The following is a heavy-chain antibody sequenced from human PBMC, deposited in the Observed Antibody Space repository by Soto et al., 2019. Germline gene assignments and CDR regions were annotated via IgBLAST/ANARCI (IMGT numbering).Heavy chain of an antibody. J-gene: IGHJ5*02. CDR1: GDSISGSY. Sequence: PSETLCLTCPVSGDSISGSYWSWFRLPPGKGLEWIGYIYFSGSTKYSSFVKSRNTMSLDTSKNQFSSTPTSVTAAATDVYYCARARTYSGYDYIYFGLWGQGSLVTVSS. CDR2: IYFSGST. D-gene: IGHD5-12*01. V-gene: IGHV4-59*01. CDR3: ARARTYSGYDYIYFGL.